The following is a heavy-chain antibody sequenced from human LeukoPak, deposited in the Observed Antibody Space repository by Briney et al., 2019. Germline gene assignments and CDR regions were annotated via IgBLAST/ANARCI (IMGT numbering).Heavy chain of an antibody. V-gene: IGHV3-11*06. CDR2: ISSSSSYT. Sequence: GGSLRLSCAASGFTFSDYYMSWIRQAPGKGLEWVSYISSSSSYTNYADSVKGRFTISRDNAKNSLYLQMNSLRAEDTAVYYCARDKIMGPSKFSYWGQGTLVTVSS. D-gene: IGHD1-26*01. CDR3: ARDKIMGPSKFSY. CDR1: GFTFSDYY. J-gene: IGHJ4*02.